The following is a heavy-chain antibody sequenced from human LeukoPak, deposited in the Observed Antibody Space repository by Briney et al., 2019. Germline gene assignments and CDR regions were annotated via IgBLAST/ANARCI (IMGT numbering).Heavy chain of an antibody. CDR3: ARDLSELFRGGGSPGGYFDY. J-gene: IGHJ4*02. Sequence: PGGSLRLSCAASGFTFSSYSMNWVRQAPGKGLEWVSSISSSSSYIYYADSVKGRFTISRDNAKNSLYLQMNSLRAEDTAVYYCARDLSELFRGGGSPGGYFDYWGQGTLVTVSS. D-gene: IGHD3-10*01. CDR1: GFTFSSYS. V-gene: IGHV3-21*01. CDR2: ISSSSSYI.